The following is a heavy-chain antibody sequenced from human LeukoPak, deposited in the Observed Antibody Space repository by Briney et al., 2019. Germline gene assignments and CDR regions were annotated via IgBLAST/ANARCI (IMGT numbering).Heavy chain of an antibody. CDR2: ISGSGGST. CDR3: AKTPFRLVKVITDY. J-gene: IGHJ4*02. Sequence: GGSLRLSCAASGFTFSSYAMSWVRQAPGKGLEWVSAISGSGGSTYYADSVKGRFTISRDNSKNTLYLQMNSLRAEDTAVYYCAKTPFRLVKVITDYWGQGTLVTVSS. D-gene: IGHD3-22*01. V-gene: IGHV3-23*01. CDR1: GFTFSSYA.